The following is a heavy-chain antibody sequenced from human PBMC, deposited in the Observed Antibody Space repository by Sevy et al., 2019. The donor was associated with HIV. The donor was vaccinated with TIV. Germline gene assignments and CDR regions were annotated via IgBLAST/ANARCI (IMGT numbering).Heavy chain of an antibody. J-gene: IGHJ4*02. D-gene: IGHD2-21*01. Sequence: GGSPRLSCAASGLSFNTYVMSWVRQAPGKGLQWVSTISPNGGSTYYADSVKGRFTISRDNSRNTVFLQVNSLRAEDTAVYYCAKESLDGYYWGQGTLVTVSS. CDR1: GLSFNTYV. V-gene: IGHV3-23*01. CDR2: ISPNGGST. CDR3: AKESLDGYY.